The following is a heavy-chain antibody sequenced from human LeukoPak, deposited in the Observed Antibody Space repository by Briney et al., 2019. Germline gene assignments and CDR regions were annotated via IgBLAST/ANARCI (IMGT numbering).Heavy chain of an antibody. CDR3: ARSRGIAARSDY. Sequence: PGGSLRLSCAASGFTFSSYAMSWVRQAPGKGLEWVSAISGSGGSTYYADSVKGRFTISRDNAKNSLYLQMNSLGAEDTAVYYCARSRGIAARSDYWGQGTLVTVSS. J-gene: IGHJ4*02. D-gene: IGHD6-6*01. V-gene: IGHV3-23*01. CDR1: GFTFSSYA. CDR2: ISGSGGST.